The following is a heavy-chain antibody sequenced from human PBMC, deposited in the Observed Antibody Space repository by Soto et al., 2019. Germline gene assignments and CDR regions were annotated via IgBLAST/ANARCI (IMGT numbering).Heavy chain of an antibody. D-gene: IGHD4-17*01. V-gene: IGHV3-15*01. J-gene: IGHJ6*03. CDR3: TKDRDYGDDYYYYFCMDV. CDR1: GFTFSNAW. CDR2: IKSKTDGGTT. Sequence: GGSLRLSCAASGFTFSNAWMSWVRQAPGKGLEWVGRIKSKTDGGTTDYAAPVKGRFTISRDDSKNTLYLQMNSLKTEDTAVYYCTKDRDYGDDYYYYFCMDVWGKGTTVTGSS.